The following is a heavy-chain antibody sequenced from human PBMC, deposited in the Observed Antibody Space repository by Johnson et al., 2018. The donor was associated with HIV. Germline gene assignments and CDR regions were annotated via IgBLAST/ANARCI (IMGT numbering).Heavy chain of an antibody. J-gene: IGHJ3*01. CDR3: AKGGEVWYGAFDF. CDR1: GFTFSSYA. Sequence: QVQLVESGGGVVQPGRSLRLSCAASGFTFSSYAMHWVRQAPGKGLEWVAVISYDGSNQYCADSVTGRFTISRENAKNSLYLQMNNLRAEDTAVYYCAKGGEVWYGAFDFWGQGTMAIVSS. D-gene: IGHD6-13*01. V-gene: IGHV3-30*14. CDR2: ISYDGSNQ.